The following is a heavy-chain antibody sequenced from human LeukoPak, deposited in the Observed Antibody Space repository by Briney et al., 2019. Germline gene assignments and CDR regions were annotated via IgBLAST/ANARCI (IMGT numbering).Heavy chain of an antibody. CDR2: ISSSGTYI. CDR1: GFTFSDYY. CDR3: ARQGGDILTGYLDY. D-gene: IGHD3-9*01. Sequence: GGSLRLSCATSGFTFSDYYMSWIRQAPGKGLEWVSYISSSGTYINSADSVKGRFTISRDYPKNSLYLQMSSLRAEDTAAYYCARQGGDILTGYLDYWGQGTLVTVSS. J-gene: IGHJ4*02. V-gene: IGHV3-11*03.